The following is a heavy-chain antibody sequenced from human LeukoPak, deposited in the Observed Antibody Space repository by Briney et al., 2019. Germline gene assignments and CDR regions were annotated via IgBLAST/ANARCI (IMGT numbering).Heavy chain of an antibody. V-gene: IGHV3-48*03. CDR1: GFTFSSYE. CDR3: ARRGQWPGLHYYYGMDV. Sequence: AGGSLRLSCAASGFTFSSYEMNWVRQAPGKGLEWVSYISSSGSTIYYADSVKGRFTISRDNAKNSLYLQMNSLRAEDTAVYYCARRGQWPGLHYYYGMDVWGKGTTATVSS. CDR2: ISSSGSTI. J-gene: IGHJ6*04. D-gene: IGHD6-19*01.